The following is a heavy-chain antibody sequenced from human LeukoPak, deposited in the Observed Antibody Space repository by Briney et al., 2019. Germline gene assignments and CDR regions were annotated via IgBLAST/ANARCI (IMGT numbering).Heavy chain of an antibody. J-gene: IGHJ4*02. CDR1: VFTFSDSA. CDR2: ISHSGANT. D-gene: IGHD2-15*01. CDR3: AKDIEASI. V-gene: IGHV3-23*01. Sequence: GGSLRLSCAASVFTFSDSAMDWVRQAPGKGLEWVSLISHSGANTFYADSVKGRFTVSRDNSKNMMYLQMNSLRAEDTAVYYCAKDIEASIWGQGTLVTVSS.